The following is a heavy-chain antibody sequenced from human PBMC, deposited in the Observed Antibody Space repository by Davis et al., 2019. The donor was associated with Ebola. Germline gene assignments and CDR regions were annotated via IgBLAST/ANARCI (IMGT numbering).Heavy chain of an antibody. J-gene: IGHJ4*02. CDR2: IYHSGST. CDR1: GGSISSGGYY. D-gene: IGHD4-17*01. V-gene: IGHV4-31*03. Sequence: PSETLSLTCTVSGGSISSGGYYWSWIRQHPGKGLEWIGYIYHSGSTYYNPSLKSRVTISVDTSKNQFSLNLSSVTAADTAVYYCARSLESYGDLDYWGQGTLVTVSS. CDR3: ARSLESYGDLDY.